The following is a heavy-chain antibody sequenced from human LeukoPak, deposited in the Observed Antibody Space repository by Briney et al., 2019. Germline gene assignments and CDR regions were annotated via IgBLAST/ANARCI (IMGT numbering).Heavy chain of an antibody. D-gene: IGHD5-18*01. CDR3: ARGTRIQVWSDFDY. Sequence: GRSLRLSCAASGFTFSSYGMHWVRQAPGKGLEWVAVISYDGSNKYYADSVKGRFTISRDNSKNTLYLQMNSLRAEDTAIHYCARGTRIQVWSDFDYWGQGTLVTVSS. CDR1: GFTFSSYG. CDR2: ISYDGSNK. J-gene: IGHJ4*02. V-gene: IGHV3-30*03.